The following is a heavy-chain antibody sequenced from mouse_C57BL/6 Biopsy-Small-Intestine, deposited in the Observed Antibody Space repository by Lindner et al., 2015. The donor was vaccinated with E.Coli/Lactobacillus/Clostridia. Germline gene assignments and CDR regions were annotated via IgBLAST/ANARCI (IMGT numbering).Heavy chain of an antibody. J-gene: IGHJ4*01. D-gene: IGHD1-1*01. V-gene: IGHV5-17*03. Sequence: VQLQESGGGLVKPGGSLKLSCAASGFTFSDYGMHWVRQAPEKGLEWVAYISSGSSTIYYADTVKGRFTISRDNAKNTLFLQMSSLKSEDTAMYYCARRYYYGSSPYAMDYWGQGTSVTVSS. CDR1: GFTFSDYG. CDR2: ISSGSSTI. CDR3: ARRYYYGSSPYAMDY.